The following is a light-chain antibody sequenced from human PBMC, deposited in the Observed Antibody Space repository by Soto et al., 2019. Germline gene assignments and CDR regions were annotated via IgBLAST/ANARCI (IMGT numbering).Light chain of an antibody. CDR3: QQYGSSPRT. CDR2: DAS. Sequence: DIQMTQSPSTLSASVGDRVSIACRASQSISSSLAWYQQKPGKAPKLLIYDASSLESGVPSRFSGSGSGTEFTLSINSLQPQDFAVYYCQQYGSSPRTFGQGTKVDIK. CDR1: QSISSS. J-gene: IGKJ1*01. V-gene: IGKV1-5*01.